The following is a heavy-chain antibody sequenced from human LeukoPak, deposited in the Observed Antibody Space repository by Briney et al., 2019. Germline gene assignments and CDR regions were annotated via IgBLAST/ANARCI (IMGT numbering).Heavy chain of an antibody. D-gene: IGHD2-2*01. Sequence: SQTLSHTCTVSGGSISSGSYYWSWIRQPAGKGLEWIGRIYTSGSTNYNPSLKSRVTISVDTSKNQFSLKLSSVTAADTAVYYCARDKGCSSTSCYSYYYYGMDVWGQGTTVTVSS. V-gene: IGHV4-61*02. CDR3: ARDKGCSSTSCYSYYYYGMDV. CDR2: IYTSGST. J-gene: IGHJ6*02. CDR1: GGSISSGSYY.